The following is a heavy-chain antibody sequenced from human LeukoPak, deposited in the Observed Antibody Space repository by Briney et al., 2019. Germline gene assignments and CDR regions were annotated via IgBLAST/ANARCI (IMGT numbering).Heavy chain of an antibody. CDR1: GFTFSRNA. D-gene: IGHD4-23*01. V-gene: IGHV3-23*01. CDR2: ISGSGANT. Sequence: GGSLRLSCAASGFTFSRNAMNWVRQAPGKGLEWVSGISGSGANTYYADSVGGRFTSSRDTSKNTLDLQMNSLRAEDTAVYYCAKGPNYGGSSRYFDSWGQGTLVTVSS. CDR3: AKGPNYGGSSRYFDS. J-gene: IGHJ4*02.